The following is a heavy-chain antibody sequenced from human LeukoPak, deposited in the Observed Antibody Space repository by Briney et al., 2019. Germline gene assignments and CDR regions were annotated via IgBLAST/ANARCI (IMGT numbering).Heavy chain of an antibody. J-gene: IGHJ4*02. Sequence: ASVKVSCKASGYTFTSYGISWVRQAPGQGLEWMGWISAYNGNTNYAQKLQGRVTMTTDTSTSTAYMELRSLRSDDTAVYYCAREGLYSSNWYYFDYWGQGTLVTVSS. CDR2: ISAYNGNT. V-gene: IGHV1-18*01. D-gene: IGHD6-13*01. CDR1: GYTFTSYG. CDR3: AREGLYSSNWYYFDY.